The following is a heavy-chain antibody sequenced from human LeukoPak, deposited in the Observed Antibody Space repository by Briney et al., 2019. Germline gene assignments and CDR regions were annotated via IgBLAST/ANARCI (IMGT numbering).Heavy chain of an antibody. Sequence: ASVKVSCKASGYTFTSYGISWVRQAPGQGLEWMRWISAYNGNTNYAQKLQGRVTMTTDTSTSTAYMELSSLRSEDTAVYYCARVIVVVPAAKVWFDPWGQGTLVTVSS. J-gene: IGHJ5*02. CDR1: GYTFTSYG. CDR3: ARVIVVVPAAKVWFDP. CDR2: ISAYNGNT. D-gene: IGHD2-2*01. V-gene: IGHV1-18*01.